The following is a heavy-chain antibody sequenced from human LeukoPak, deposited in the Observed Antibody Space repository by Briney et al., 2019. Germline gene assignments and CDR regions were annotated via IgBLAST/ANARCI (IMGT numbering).Heavy chain of an antibody. CDR2: INPNSGGT. CDR1: GYTFTGYY. D-gene: IGHD1-1*01. J-gene: IGHJ4*02. CDR3: ARGVQLERRFDY. Sequence: ASVKVSCKASGYTFTGYYMHWVRQAPGQGLGWMGWINPNSGGTNYAQKFQGWVTMTRDTSISTAYMELSRLRSDDTAVYYCARGVQLERRFDYWGQGTLVTVSS. V-gene: IGHV1-2*04.